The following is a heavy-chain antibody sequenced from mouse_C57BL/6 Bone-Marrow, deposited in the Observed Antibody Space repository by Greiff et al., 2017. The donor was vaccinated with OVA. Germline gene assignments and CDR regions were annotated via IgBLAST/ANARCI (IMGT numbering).Heavy chain of an antibody. V-gene: IGHV5-17*01. J-gene: IGHJ1*03. CDR1: GFTFSDYG. D-gene: IGHD2-10*01. CDR3: ARTYWYEELRRYFDV. CDR2: ISSGSSTI. Sequence: EVKLMESGGGLVKPGGSLKLSCAASGFTFSDYGMHWVRQAPEKGLEWVAYISSGSSTIYYADTVKGRFTISRDNAKNTLFLQMTSLRSEDTAMYYCARTYWYEELRRYFDVWGTGTTVTVSS.